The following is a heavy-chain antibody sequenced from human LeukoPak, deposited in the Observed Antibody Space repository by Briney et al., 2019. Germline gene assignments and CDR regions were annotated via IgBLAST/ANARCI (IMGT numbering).Heavy chain of an antibody. CDR1: GFTFCNAW. V-gene: IGHV3-15*01. Sequence: GGSLRLSCAASGFTFCNAWMSWVRQAPGKGLEWVGRIYSKTDGGTTDYAARVKGRFTISRGDSKNTLYLQMNSLKTEDTAVYYCTTGFFGVVNDAFDIWGQGTMVTVSS. D-gene: IGHD3-3*01. J-gene: IGHJ3*02. CDR2: IYSKTDGGTT. CDR3: TTGFFGVVNDAFDI.